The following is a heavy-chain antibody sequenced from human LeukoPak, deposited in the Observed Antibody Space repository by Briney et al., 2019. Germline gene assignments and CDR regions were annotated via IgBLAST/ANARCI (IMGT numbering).Heavy chain of an antibody. Sequence: GGSLRLSCAASGFTFSNYGMHWVRQAPGKGLEWVAFIRYNGSNYYYADSVKGRFTISRDNSKNTLSLQMSSLRAEDTAVYYCVGVLKSTLDSSGKSYYFDYWGQGTLVTVSS. CDR1: GFTFSNYG. V-gene: IGHV3-30*02. CDR2: IRYNGSNY. D-gene: IGHD3-22*01. CDR3: VGVLKSTLDSSGKSYYFDY. J-gene: IGHJ4*02.